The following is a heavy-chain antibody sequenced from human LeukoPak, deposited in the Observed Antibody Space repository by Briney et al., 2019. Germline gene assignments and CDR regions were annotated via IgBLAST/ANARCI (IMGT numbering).Heavy chain of an antibody. Sequence: ASVKVSCKASGYTFTSYYMHWVRQAPGQGLEWMGIINPSGGSTSYAQKFQGRVTMTRDTSISTAYMELSRLRSDDTAVYYCARDVGSRSGYRDYWGQGTLVTVSS. V-gene: IGHV1-46*01. CDR3: ARDVGSRSGYRDY. CDR2: INPSGGST. J-gene: IGHJ4*02. D-gene: IGHD3-22*01. CDR1: GYTFTSYY.